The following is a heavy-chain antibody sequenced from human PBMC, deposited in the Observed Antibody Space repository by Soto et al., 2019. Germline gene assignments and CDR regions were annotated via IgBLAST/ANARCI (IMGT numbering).Heavy chain of an antibody. CDR2: ISGSGGST. Sequence: GGSLRLSCAASGFTFSSYAMSWVRQAPGKGLEWVSAISGSGGSTYYADSVKGRFTISRDNSKNTPYLQMNSLRSEDTAVYYCTLLPGIVVAAHRPWYYFDYWGQGTLVTVSS. D-gene: IGHD6-19*01. CDR3: TLLPGIVVAAHRPWYYFDY. CDR1: GFTFSSYA. J-gene: IGHJ4*02. V-gene: IGHV3-23*01.